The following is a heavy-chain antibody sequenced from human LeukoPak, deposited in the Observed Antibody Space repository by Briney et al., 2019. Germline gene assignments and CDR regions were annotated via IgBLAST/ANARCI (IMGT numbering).Heavy chain of an antibody. CDR1: GGSFSDYY. CDR3: ARALYDSSGYYPTYYFDY. V-gene: IGHV4-34*01. CDR2: INHSGST. D-gene: IGHD3-22*01. J-gene: IGHJ4*02. Sequence: SETLSLTCGVYGGSFSDYYWSWIRQPPGKGLEWIGEINHSGSTNYNPSLKSRVTISVDRSKNQFSLKLSSVTAADTAVYYCARALYDSSGYYPTYYFDYWGQGTLVTVSS.